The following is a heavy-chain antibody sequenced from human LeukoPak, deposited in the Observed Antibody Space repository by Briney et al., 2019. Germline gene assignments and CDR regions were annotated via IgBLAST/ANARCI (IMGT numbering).Heavy chain of an antibody. CDR1: GGSISSSSYY. V-gene: IGHV4-39*07. Sequence: PSETLSLTCTVSGGSISSSSYYWGWIRQPPGKGLEWIGSIYYSGSTYYNPSLKSRVTISVDTSKNQFSLKLSSVTAADTAVYYCARDRMETTTETTGAFDIWGQGTMVTVSS. CDR3: ARDRMETTTETTGAFDI. CDR2: IYYSGST. J-gene: IGHJ3*02. D-gene: IGHD4-17*01.